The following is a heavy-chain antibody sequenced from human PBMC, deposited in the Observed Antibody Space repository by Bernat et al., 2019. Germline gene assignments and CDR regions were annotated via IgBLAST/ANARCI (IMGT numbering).Heavy chain of an antibody. D-gene: IGHD5-12*01. Sequence: LVQSGAEVKKPGASVKVSCKASGYTFTSYYMHWVRQAPGQGLEWMGIINPSGGSTSYAQKFQGRVTMTRDTSTSTVYMELSSLRSEDTAVYYYAREIGSGLKYFQHWGQGTLVTVSS. J-gene: IGHJ1*01. CDR2: INPSGGST. CDR1: GYTFTSYY. V-gene: IGHV1-46*01. CDR3: AREIGSGLKYFQH.